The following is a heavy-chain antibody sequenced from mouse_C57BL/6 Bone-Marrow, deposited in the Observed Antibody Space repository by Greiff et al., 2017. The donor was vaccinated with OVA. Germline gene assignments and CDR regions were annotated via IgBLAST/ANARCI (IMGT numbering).Heavy chain of an antibody. CDR3: ANYYGSSYRWFAY. V-gene: IGHV1-26*01. CDR1: GYTFTYYY. Sequence: VQLQQSGPELVKPGASVKISCKASGYTFTYYYMNWVKQSHGKSLEWIGDINPNNGGTSYNQKFKGKATLTVDKSSSTAYMELRSLTSEDSAVYYCANYYGSSYRWFAYWGQGTLVTVSA. D-gene: IGHD1-1*01. J-gene: IGHJ3*01. CDR2: INPNNGGT.